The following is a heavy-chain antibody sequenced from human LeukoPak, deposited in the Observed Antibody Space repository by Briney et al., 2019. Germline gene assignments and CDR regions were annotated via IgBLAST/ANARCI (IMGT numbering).Heavy chain of an antibody. Sequence: PSETLSLTCTVSGGSISSYYWSWIRQPPGKGLEWIGYIYYSGSTNYNPSLKSRVTISVDTSKNQYSLKLSSVTAADTAVYYCARDGLARQWLANDAFDIWGQGTMVTVSS. CDR1: GGSISSYY. V-gene: IGHV4-59*12. CDR3: ARDGLARQWLANDAFDI. D-gene: IGHD6-19*01. CDR2: IYYSGST. J-gene: IGHJ3*02.